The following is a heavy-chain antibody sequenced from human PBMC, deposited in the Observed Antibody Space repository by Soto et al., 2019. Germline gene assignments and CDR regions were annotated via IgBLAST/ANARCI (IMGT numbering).Heavy chain of an antibody. D-gene: IGHD3-22*01. V-gene: IGHV3-23*01. CDR3: AKDYYYDSSPHYFDY. Sequence: PGGSLRLSCAASGFTFSSYAMSWVRQAPGKGLEWVSAISGSGGSTYYADSVKGRFTISRDNSKNTLYLQMNSLRAEDTAVYYCAKDYYYDSSPHYFDYWGQGTLVTVSS. CDR2: ISGSGGST. J-gene: IGHJ4*02. CDR1: GFTFSSYA.